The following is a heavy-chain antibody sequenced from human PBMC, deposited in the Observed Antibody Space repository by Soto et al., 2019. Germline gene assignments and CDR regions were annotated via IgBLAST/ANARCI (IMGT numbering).Heavy chain of an antibody. Sequence: QVQLQESGPGLVKPSQTLSLTCTVSGGSISSGDYYWSWIRQPPGKGLEWIGYIYYRGSTYYNPSLKXRXTXSIXTSKNQFPLTLSSVTAADMAVYYCARARGARYFDYWGQGTLVTVSS. D-gene: IGHD2-15*01. V-gene: IGHV4-30-4*01. CDR1: GGSISSGDYY. CDR2: IYYRGST. CDR3: ARARGARYFDY. J-gene: IGHJ4*02.